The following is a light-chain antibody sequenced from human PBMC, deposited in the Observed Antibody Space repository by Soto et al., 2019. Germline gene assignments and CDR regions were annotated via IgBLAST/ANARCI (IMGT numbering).Light chain of an antibody. CDR3: QHRSNWLWT. CDR1: QSVSSY. CDR2: DAS. V-gene: IGKV3-11*01. Sequence: EIVLTQSPATLSLSPGERATLSCRASQSVSSYLAWYQQKPGQAPRLLIYDASNRATGIPARFSGSGSGTDFTLTISSLEPEDFALYYCQHRSNWLWTFGQGTKVEIK. J-gene: IGKJ1*01.